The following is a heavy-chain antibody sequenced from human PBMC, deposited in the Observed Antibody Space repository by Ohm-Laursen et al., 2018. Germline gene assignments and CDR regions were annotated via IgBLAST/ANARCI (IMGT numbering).Heavy chain of an antibody. CDR3: ARAWEGATTRYFDY. V-gene: IGHV3-48*03. Sequence: SLRLSCSASGFTFRSYEMNWVRQAPEKGLEWVSSITSSTSTIYYGDSVKGRFSISRDNANKLVYLQMNSLRAEDTAVYYCARAWEGATTRYFDYWGQGALVSVSS. CDR2: ITSSTSTI. D-gene: IGHD1-26*01. CDR1: GFTFRSYE. J-gene: IGHJ4*02.